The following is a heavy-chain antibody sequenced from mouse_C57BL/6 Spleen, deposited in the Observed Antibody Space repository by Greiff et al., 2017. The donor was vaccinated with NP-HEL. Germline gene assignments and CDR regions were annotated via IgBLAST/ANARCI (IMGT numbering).Heavy chain of an antibody. J-gene: IGHJ2*01. CDR2: INPSNGGT. D-gene: IGHD1-1*01. V-gene: IGHV1-53*01. Sequence: QVQLKQPGTELVKPGASVKLSCKASGYTFTSYWMHWVKQRPGQGLEWIGNINPSNGGTNYNEKFKSKATMTVDKSSSTAYMQLSSLTSEDSAFYYCARLELLPPYFDYWGQGTTLTVSS. CDR3: ARLELLPPYFDY. CDR1: GYTFTSYW.